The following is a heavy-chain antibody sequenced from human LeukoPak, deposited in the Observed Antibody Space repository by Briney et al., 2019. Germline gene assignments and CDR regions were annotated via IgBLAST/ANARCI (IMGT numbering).Heavy chain of an antibody. Sequence: ASVKVSCKASGYTFTSYGISWVRQAPGQGLEWMGWISAYNGNTNYAQKLQGRVTMTTDTSTSTAYMELRSLRSDDTAVYYCARDPWEPGARYYYYGMDVWGQGTTVTVSS. V-gene: IGHV1-18*01. CDR1: GYTFTSYG. CDR2: ISAYNGNT. J-gene: IGHJ6*02. D-gene: IGHD1-26*01. CDR3: ARDPWEPGARYYYYGMDV.